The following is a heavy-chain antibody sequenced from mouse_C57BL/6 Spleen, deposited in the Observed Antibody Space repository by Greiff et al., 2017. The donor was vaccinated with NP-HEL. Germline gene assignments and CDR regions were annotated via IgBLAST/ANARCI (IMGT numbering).Heavy chain of an antibody. Sequence: QVQLQQSGPELVKPGASVKISCKASGYSFTSYYIHWVKQRPGQGLEWIGWIYPGSGNTKYNEKFKGKATLTADTSSSTAYMQLSSLTSEDSAVYYCARSNPSYAMDYWGQGTSVTVSS. CDR3: ARSNPSYAMDY. J-gene: IGHJ4*01. CDR1: GYSFTSYY. CDR2: IYPGSGNT. V-gene: IGHV1-66*01.